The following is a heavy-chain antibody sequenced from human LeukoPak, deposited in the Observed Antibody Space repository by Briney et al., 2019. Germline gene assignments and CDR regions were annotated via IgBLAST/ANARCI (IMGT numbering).Heavy chain of an antibody. J-gene: IGHJ6*03. CDR1: AFTFTDYW. V-gene: IGHV3-74*01. CDR2: ISSDESST. CDR3: ARVLPAAGRYMDV. Sequence: GGSLRLSCAASAFTFTDYWMHWVRQAPGKGLGWVSRISSDESSTSYADSVKGRFTISRDNAKNTLYLQMNSLRAEDTAVYYCARVLPAAGRYMDVWGKGTTVTVSS. D-gene: IGHD2-2*01.